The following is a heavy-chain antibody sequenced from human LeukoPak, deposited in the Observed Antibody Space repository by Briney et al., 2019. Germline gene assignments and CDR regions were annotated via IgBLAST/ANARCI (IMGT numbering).Heavy chain of an antibody. D-gene: IGHD6-6*01. CDR2: ISSSSSYI. J-gene: IGHJ3*02. Sequence: SPGGSLRLSCAASGFTFSSYSMNWVRQAPGKGLEWVSSISSSSSYIYYADSVKGRFTISRDNAKNSLYLQMNSLRAEDTAVYYCARRQLAPDAFDIWGQGTMVTVSS. CDR1: GFTFSSYS. V-gene: IGHV3-21*01. CDR3: ARRQLAPDAFDI.